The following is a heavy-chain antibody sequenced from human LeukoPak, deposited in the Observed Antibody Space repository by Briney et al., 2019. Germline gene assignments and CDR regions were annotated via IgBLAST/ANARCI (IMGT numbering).Heavy chain of an antibody. CDR2: INSDGSST. D-gene: IGHD3-16*01. CDR1: GFTFSNYW. V-gene: IGHV3-74*01. J-gene: IGHJ4*02. CDR3: ARDTSLGGLDY. Sequence: PGGSLRLSFAASGFTFSNYWMHWVRQAPGKGLVWVSRINSDGSSTSYADSVKGRFTISRDNAKNTLYLQMNSLRAEDTAVYYCARDTSLGGLDYWGQGTLVTVSS.